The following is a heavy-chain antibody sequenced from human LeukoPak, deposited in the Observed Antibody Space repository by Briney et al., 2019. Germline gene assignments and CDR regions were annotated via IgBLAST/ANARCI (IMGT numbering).Heavy chain of an antibody. CDR2: INSDGSWT. D-gene: IGHD2/OR15-2a*01. CDR3: VSFYETY. V-gene: IGHV3-74*01. CDR1: GRYW. J-gene: IGHJ4*02. Sequence: GGSLRLSCAASGRYWMHWVRQAPGKGLVWVSHINSDGSWTSYADSVKGRFTISKDNAKNTVYLQTSNLRVEETAVYYCVSFYETYWGRGTLVTVSS.